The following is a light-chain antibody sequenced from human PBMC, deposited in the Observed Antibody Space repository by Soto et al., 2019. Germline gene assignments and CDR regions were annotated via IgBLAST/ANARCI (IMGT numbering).Light chain of an antibody. CDR2: AAS. V-gene: IGKV1-39*01. CDR1: RSISSS. Sequence: DIQMTQSPSSLSASVGDSFTITCRASRSISSSLNWYQHEPGTAPKLLIYAASSLQSGVPSRFSGSGSGTDFTLTISSLQPDDFASYYCQQTYSTPWTFGQGTTGDIK. CDR3: QQTYSTPWT. J-gene: IGKJ1*01.